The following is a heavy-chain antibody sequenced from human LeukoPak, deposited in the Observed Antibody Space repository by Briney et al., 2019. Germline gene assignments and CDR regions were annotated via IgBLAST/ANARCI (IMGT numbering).Heavy chain of an antibody. CDR1: GGSFSGYY. J-gene: IGHJ6*03. Sequence: SETLSLTCAVYGGSFSGYYWSWIRQPPGKGLEWIGEINHSGSTNYNPSLKSRVTISVDTSKNRFSLKLSSVTAADTAVYYCASSSGKIYYYYYMDVWGKGTTVTVSS. CDR2: INHSGST. D-gene: IGHD1-14*01. V-gene: IGHV4-34*01. CDR3: ASSSGKIYYYYYMDV.